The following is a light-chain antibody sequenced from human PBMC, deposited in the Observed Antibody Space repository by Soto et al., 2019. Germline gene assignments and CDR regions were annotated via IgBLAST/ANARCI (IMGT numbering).Light chain of an antibody. V-gene: IGKV1-5*03. CDR3: QQYNSYST. J-gene: IGKJ2*01. CDR2: KAS. Sequence: DIQMTQSPSTLSASVGDRVTITCRASQSISSWLAWYQQKPGKAPKLLIYKASSLESGVPSRFSGSGSGTEFTLTISSLQPDDFATYYCQQYNSYSTVGQGTKLESK. CDR1: QSISSW.